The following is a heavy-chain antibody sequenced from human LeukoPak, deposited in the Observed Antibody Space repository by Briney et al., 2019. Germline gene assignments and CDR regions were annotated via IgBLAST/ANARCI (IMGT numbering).Heavy chain of an antibody. CDR3: AKADPDDYVWIFDY. V-gene: IGHV3-48*01. Sequence: GGSLRLSCAASGFTFSSYSMNWVRQAPGKGLEWVSYISSSSSTIYYADSVKGRFTISRDNSKNTLYLQMSSLRAEDTAVYYCAKADPDDYVWIFDYWGQGTLVTVSS. CDR2: ISSSSSTI. J-gene: IGHJ4*02. D-gene: IGHD3-16*01. CDR1: GFTFSSYS.